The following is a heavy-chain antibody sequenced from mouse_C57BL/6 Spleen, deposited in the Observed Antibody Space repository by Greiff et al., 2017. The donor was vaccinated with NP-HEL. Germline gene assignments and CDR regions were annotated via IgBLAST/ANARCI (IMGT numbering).Heavy chain of an antibody. Sequence: EVKLVESGGGLVKPGGSLKLSCAASGFTFSDYGMHWVRQAPEKGLEWVAYISSGSSTIYYADTVKGRFTISRDNAKNTLFLQMTSLRSEDTAMYYCARGPDGYHYYFDYWGQGTTLTVSS. CDR2: ISSGSSTI. J-gene: IGHJ2*01. CDR3: ARGPDGYHYYFDY. CDR1: GFTFSDYG. V-gene: IGHV5-17*01. D-gene: IGHD2-3*01.